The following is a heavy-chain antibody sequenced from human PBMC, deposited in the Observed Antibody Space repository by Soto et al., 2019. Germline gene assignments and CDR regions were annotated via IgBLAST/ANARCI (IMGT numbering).Heavy chain of an antibody. D-gene: IGHD5-18*01. J-gene: IGHJ4*02. V-gene: IGHV4-34*01. CDR1: GGSFSGYY. CDR3: ARVDTAMALDY. Sequence: QVQLQQWGAGLLKPSETLSLTCAVYGGSFSGYYWSWIRQPPGKGLEWIGEINHSGSTNYNPSLKSRVTISVDTPKNQCSLKLSSVTAADTAVYYCARVDTAMALDYWGQGTLVTVSS. CDR2: INHSGST.